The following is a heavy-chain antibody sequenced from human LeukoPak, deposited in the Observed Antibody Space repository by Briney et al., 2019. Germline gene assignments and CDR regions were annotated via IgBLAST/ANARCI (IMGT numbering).Heavy chain of an antibody. J-gene: IGHJ4*02. CDR1: GFTFHDYA. CDR2: ISWNGGTI. Sequence: GGSLRLSCAASGFTFHDYAMHWVRQAPGKGLEWVSGISWNGGTIDYADSVKGRFTISRDNAKNSLYLQMNSLRPEDMALYYCAKGPTYSSPSLFDYWGQGILVAVSS. D-gene: IGHD6-6*01. CDR3: AKGPTYSSPSLFDY. V-gene: IGHV3-9*03.